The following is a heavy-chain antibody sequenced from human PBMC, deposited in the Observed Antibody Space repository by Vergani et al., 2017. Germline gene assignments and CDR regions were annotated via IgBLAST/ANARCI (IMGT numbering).Heavy chain of an antibody. J-gene: IGHJ4*02. CDR2: IRYDGSNK. Sequence: QVQLVESGGGVVQPGGSLRLSCAASGFTFSSYGMHWVRQAPGKGLEWVAFIRYDGSNKYYADSVKGRFTISRDNSKNTLYLQMNSLRAEDTAVYYCARSAIDLDCSGGSCYSTSFDYWGQGTLVTVSS. CDR3: ARSAIDLDCSGGSCYSTSFDY. D-gene: IGHD2-15*01. CDR1: GFTFSSYG. V-gene: IGHV3-30*02.